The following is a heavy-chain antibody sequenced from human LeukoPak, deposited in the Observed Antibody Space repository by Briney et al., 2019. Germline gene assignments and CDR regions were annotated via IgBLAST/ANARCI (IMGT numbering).Heavy chain of an antibody. J-gene: IGHJ3*02. CDR3: ARRIPAYDFWSGYYRYAFDI. CDR2: IYYSGST. V-gene: IGHV4-39*01. Sequence: SETLSLTCTVSGGSISSSSYYWGWIRQPPGKGLEWIGSIYYSGSTYYNPSLKSRVTISVDTSKNQFSLKLSSVTAADTAVYYCARRIPAYDFWSGYYRYAFDIWSQGTMVTVSS. CDR1: GGSISSSSYY. D-gene: IGHD3-3*01.